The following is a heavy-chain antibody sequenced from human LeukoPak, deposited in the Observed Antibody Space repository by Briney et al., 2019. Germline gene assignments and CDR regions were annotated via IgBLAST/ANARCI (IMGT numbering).Heavy chain of an antibody. CDR1: GGSISSYY. J-gene: IGHJ4*02. V-gene: IGHV4-59*01. D-gene: IGHD1-26*01. Sequence: PSETLSLTCTVSGGSISSYYWSWIRHPPGKGLEWIGYIYYSGSTNYNPSLKSRVTISVPTSKSQFSLKLSSVTAADTAVYYCGRGVGATSYFDYWGQGTLVTVSS. CDR2: IYYSGST. CDR3: GRGVGATSYFDY.